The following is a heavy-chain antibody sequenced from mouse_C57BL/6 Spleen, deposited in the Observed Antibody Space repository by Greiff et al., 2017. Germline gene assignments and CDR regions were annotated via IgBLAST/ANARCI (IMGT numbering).Heavy chain of an antibody. CDR1: GYAFSSYW. J-gene: IGHJ3*01. Sequence: VMLVESGAELVKPGASVKISCKASGYAFSSYWMNWVKQRPGQGLEWIGQIYPGDGDTNYNGKFKGKATLTADKSSSTAYMQLSSLASEDSAVYFCASSGMGLPFAYWGQGTLVTVYA. CDR2: IYPGDGDT. CDR3: ASSGMGLPFAY. D-gene: IGHD2-4*01. V-gene: IGHV1-80*01.